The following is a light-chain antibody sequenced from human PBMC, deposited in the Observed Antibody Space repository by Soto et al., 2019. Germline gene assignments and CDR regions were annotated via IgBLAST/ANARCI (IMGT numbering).Light chain of an antibody. CDR2: ASS. CDR1: SSDVGSYNY. CDR3: SSYTSGSTLYV. V-gene: IGLV2-14*01. Sequence: QSALTQPASVSGSPGQSITISCTGTSSDVGSYNYASWYQQHPGKAPGLMIYASSNRPSGVSHRFSGSRSGNTASLTISGLQAEDEADYFCSSYTSGSTLYVFGSGTKVTVL. J-gene: IGLJ1*01.